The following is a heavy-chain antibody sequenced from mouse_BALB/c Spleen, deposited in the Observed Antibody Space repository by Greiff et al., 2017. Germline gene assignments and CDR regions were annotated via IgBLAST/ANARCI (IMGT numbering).Heavy chain of an antibody. D-gene: IGHD2-10*02. CDR1: GFTFTDYY. V-gene: IGHV7-3*02. Sequence: EVKLEESGGGLVQPGGSLRLSCATSGFTFTDYYMSWVRQPPGKALEWLGFIRNKANGYTTEYSASVKGRFTISRDNSQSILYLQMNTLRAEDSATYYCARDIGYGNQGAMDYWGQGTSVTVSS. CDR2: IRNKANGYTT. CDR3: ARDIGYGNQGAMDY. J-gene: IGHJ4*01.